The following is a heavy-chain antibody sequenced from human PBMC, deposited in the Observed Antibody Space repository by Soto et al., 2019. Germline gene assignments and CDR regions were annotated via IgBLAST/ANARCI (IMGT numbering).Heavy chain of an antibody. CDR1: GYTFTSYG. CDR2: ISAYNGNT. D-gene: IGHD6-19*01. CDR3: ARGGVAQWLADAFDI. V-gene: IGHV1-18*01. Sequence: ASVKVSCKASGYTFTSYGISWVREAPGRGLEWMGWISAYNGNTNYAQKLQGRVTMTTDTSTSTAYMELRSLRSDDTAVYYCARGGVAQWLADAFDIWGQGTMVNVSS. J-gene: IGHJ3*02.